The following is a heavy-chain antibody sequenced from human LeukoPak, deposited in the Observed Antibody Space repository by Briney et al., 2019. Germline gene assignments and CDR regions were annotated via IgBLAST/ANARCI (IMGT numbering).Heavy chain of an antibody. CDR1: GGSFSGSD. V-gene: IGHV4-34*01. CDR3: ARGGILQHLYGMDV. J-gene: IGHJ6*02. CDR2: INHSGST. D-gene: IGHD5-18*01. Sequence: KPSEILSLTCAVHGGSFSGSDWSWIRQPPGKGLDWIGEINHSGSTNYNPSLKSRVTMSVDTSKNQFSLKLSSVTAADTAVYYCARGGILQHLYGMDVWGQGTTVTVSS.